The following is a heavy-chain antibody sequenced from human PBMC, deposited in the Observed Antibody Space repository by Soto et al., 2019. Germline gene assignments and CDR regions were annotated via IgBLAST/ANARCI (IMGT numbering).Heavy chain of an antibody. Sequence: PSETLSLTCTVSGGSISSSSYYWGWISQPPGKGLEWIGSIYYSGSTYYNPSLKSRVTISVDTSKNQFSLKLSSVTAADTAVYYCARQLGGAGKPSYFDYWGQGTLVTVSS. CDR3: ARQLGGAGKPSYFDY. CDR1: GGSISSSSYY. CDR2: IYYSGST. J-gene: IGHJ4*02. D-gene: IGHD1-1*01. V-gene: IGHV4-39*01.